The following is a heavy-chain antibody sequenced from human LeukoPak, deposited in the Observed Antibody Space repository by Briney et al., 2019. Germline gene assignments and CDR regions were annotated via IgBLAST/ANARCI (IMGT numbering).Heavy chain of an antibody. V-gene: IGHV4-39*01. Sequence: PETLSLTCSVSGGSISSSTYYWGWIRQPPGKGLEWIGSIYYSGSTYYNPSLKSRVTISVDMSKNQFSLKLSSVTAADTAVYYCASQGGCSSGTCYSRIDYWGQGTLVTVSS. CDR3: ASQGGCSSGTCYSRIDY. D-gene: IGHD2-2*01. J-gene: IGHJ4*02. CDR2: IYYSGST. CDR1: GGSISSSTYY.